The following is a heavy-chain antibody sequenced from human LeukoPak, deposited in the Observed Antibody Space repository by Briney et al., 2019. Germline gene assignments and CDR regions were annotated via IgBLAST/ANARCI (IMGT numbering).Heavy chain of an antibody. CDR1: GFTVSSNY. Sequence: GGSLRLSCAASGFTVSSNYMGWVRQAPGKGLEWVSVIYSGGSTYYADSVEGRFTISRHNSKNTLYLQMNSLRAEDTAVYYCARDSGIAVAADWGQGTLVTVSS. D-gene: IGHD6-19*01. CDR2: IYSGGST. V-gene: IGHV3-53*04. J-gene: IGHJ4*02. CDR3: ARDSGIAVAAD.